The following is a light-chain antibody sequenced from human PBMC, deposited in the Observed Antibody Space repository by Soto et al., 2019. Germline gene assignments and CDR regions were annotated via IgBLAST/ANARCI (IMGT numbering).Light chain of an antibody. J-gene: IGKJ1*01. CDR1: QSVTSNY. Sequence: EVVMTQSPATLSVSPGERATLSCRASQSVTSNYLAWYQQKPGQAPRLLIYGISSRATGVPDRFSGRGSGTDFTLTISRLEPEDFAVYYCQQYTDWPLTFGQGTKVDIK. V-gene: IGKV3-20*01. CDR3: QQYTDWPLT. CDR2: GIS.